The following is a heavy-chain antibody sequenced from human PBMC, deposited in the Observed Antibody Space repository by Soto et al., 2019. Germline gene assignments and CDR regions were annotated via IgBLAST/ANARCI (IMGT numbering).Heavy chain of an antibody. V-gene: IGHV3-21*01. J-gene: IGHJ3*02. Sequence: GVLRISCAASGFTVSSYSMNWVRRAPGKGLEWVSSISSSSSYIYYADSVKGRFTISRDNAKNSLYLQMNSLRAEDTAVYYCARLVVTAINDAFDIWGQGTMVTVS. CDR3: ARLVVTAINDAFDI. CDR1: GFTVSSYS. D-gene: IGHD2-21*02. CDR2: ISSSSSYI.